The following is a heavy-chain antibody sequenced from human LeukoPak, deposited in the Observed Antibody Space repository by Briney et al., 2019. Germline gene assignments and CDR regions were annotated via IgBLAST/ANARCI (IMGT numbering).Heavy chain of an antibody. V-gene: IGHV1-18*01. J-gene: IGHJ4*02. CDR1: GYTFRNYG. CDR2: IGTYNGNT. CDR3: ARGRLKGVPFTKVAGALDY. D-gene: IGHD6-19*01. Sequence: GASVKVSCKASGYTFRNYGITWVRQAPGQGLEWRGWIGTYNGNTDYAQKFQGRVIMTADTSTTTAHMELRSLRSDDTAVYYCARGRLKGVPFTKVAGALDYWGQGTRVTVSS.